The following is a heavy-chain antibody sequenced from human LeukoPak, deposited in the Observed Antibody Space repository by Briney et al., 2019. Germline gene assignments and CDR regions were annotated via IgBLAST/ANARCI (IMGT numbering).Heavy chain of an antibody. V-gene: IGHV3-23*01. D-gene: IGHD5-12*01. Sequence: PGGSLRLSCAASGFTFSSYAMSWVRQAPGKGLEWVSAISGSGGSTYYADSVKGRFTISRDNSKNTLYLQMNSLRAEDTAVYYCAKDSLHGYSGYDFRGELDYWGQGTLVTVSS. CDR2: ISGSGGST. CDR1: GFTFSSYA. CDR3: AKDSLHGYSGYDFRGELDY. J-gene: IGHJ4*02.